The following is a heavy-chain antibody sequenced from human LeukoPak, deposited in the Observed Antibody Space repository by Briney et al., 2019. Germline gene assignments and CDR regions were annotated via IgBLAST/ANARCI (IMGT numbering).Heavy chain of an antibody. V-gene: IGHV4-4*07. J-gene: IGHJ5*02. D-gene: IGHD3-9*01. CDR2: IYTSGST. Sequence: SETLSLTCTVSVGSISSYYWSWIRQPAGKGLEWIGRIYTSGSTNYNPSLKSRVTISVDKSKNQFSLKLSSVTAADTAVYYCARGLGNYDILTGYLNWFDPWGRGTLVTVSS. CDR1: VGSISSYY. CDR3: ARGLGNYDILTGYLNWFDP.